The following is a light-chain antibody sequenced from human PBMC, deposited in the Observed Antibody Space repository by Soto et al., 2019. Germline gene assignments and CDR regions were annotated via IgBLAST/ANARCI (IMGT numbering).Light chain of an antibody. CDR1: NSDVGGYNY. CDR3: SSYTSSSTYV. CDR2: EVS. J-gene: IGLJ1*01. V-gene: IGLV2-14*01. Sequence: QSALTQPASVSGSPGQSITISCTGTNSDVGGYNYVSWYQQHPGKTPKLIIYEVSNRPSGVSTRFSGSKSGNTASLTISGLQAEAEADYYGSSYTSSSTYVFATWTQITVL.